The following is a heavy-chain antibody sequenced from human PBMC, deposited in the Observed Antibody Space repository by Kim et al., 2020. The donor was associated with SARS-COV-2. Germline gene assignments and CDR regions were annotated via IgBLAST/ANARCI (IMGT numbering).Heavy chain of an antibody. Sequence: NPSLQSRVTISVDTSKNQFSLKLSSVTAADTAVYYCARQTTVTTNWFDPWGQGTLVTVSS. CDR3: ARQTTVTTNWFDP. V-gene: IGHV4-39*01. D-gene: IGHD4-17*01. J-gene: IGHJ5*02.